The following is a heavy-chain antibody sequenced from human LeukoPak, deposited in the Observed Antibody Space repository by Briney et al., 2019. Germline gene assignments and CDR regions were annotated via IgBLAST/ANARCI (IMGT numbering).Heavy chain of an antibody. V-gene: IGHV3-48*01. Sequence: PGGSLRLSCAASGFTFSSYSMNWVRQAPGKGLEWVSYISSSSSTIYYADSVKGRFTISRDNAKNSLYLQMNSLRAEDTALYYCAKGGIAVAGTKFDSWGQGTLVTVSS. CDR3: AKGGIAVAGTKFDS. D-gene: IGHD6-19*01. CDR2: ISSSSSTI. CDR1: GFTFSSYS. J-gene: IGHJ4*02.